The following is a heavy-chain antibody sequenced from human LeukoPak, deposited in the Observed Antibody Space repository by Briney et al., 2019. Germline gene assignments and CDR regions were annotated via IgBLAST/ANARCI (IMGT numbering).Heavy chain of an antibody. D-gene: IGHD5-12*01. J-gene: IGHJ6*03. CDR3: AKGYSGYEPHNWYGSSVEYYYYMDV. CDR2: ISYDGSNK. Sequence: PGGSLRLSCAASGFTFSNNAMHWVRQAPGKGLEWVAVISYDGSNKYHADSVKGRFTISRDNSKNTLYLQMNSLRAEDTAVYYCAKGYSGYEPHNWYGSSVEYYYYMDVWGKGTTVTVSS. CDR1: GFTFSNNA. V-gene: IGHV3-30*18.